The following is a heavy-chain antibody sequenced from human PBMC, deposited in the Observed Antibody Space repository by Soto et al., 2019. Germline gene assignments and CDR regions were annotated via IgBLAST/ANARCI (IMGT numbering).Heavy chain of an antibody. J-gene: IGHJ4*02. V-gene: IGHV3-23*01. CDR3: VRTSLVVAAATREDY. CDR2: ISGSGSST. CDR1: GFTFSSYA. Sequence: GGSLRLSCAASGFTFSSYAMSWVRQAPGKGLEWVSAISGSGSSTCYADSVKGRFTISRDNAKNTLYLQMNSLRAEDTAVYYCVRTSLVVAAATREDYWGQGTLVTVSS. D-gene: IGHD2-15*01.